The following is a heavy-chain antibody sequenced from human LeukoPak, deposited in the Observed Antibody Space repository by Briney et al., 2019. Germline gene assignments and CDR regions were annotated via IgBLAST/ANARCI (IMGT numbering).Heavy chain of an antibody. CDR2: IYYSGST. V-gene: IGHV4-59*01. Sequence: PSETLSLTCTVSGGSISSYYWSWIRQPPGKGLEWIGYIYYSGSTNYNPSLKSRVTISVDTSKNQFSLKLGSVTAADTAVYYCARVGRIAARRYFDYWGQGTLVTVSS. D-gene: IGHD6-6*01. CDR1: GGSISSYY. J-gene: IGHJ4*02. CDR3: ARVGRIAARRYFDY.